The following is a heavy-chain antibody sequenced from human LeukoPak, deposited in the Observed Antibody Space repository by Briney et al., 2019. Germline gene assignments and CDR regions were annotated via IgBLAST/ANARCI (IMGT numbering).Heavy chain of an antibody. CDR2: ISGCGGST. CDR3: AKDIGSSTSLMFDY. V-gene: IGHV3-23*01. Sequence: GGSLRLSCAASGFTFSSYAMSWVRQAPGKGLEWVSAISGCGGSTYYADSVKGRFTISRDNSKNTLYLQMNSLRAEDTAVYYCAKDIGSSTSLMFDYWGQGTLVTVSS. D-gene: IGHD2-2*01. J-gene: IGHJ4*02. CDR1: GFTFSSYA.